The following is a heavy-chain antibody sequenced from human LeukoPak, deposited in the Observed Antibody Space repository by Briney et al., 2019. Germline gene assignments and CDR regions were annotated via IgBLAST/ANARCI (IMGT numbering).Heavy chain of an antibody. V-gene: IGHV4-59*01. J-gene: IGHJ3*02. CDR3: ARDLGEFGELSSSGAFDI. CDR1: GGSISSYY. D-gene: IGHD3-10*01. Sequence: SETLSLTCTVSGGSISSYYWGWIRQPPGKGLEWIGYIYYSGSTNYNPSLKSRVTISVDTSKNQFSLKLSSVTAADTAVYYCARDLGEFGELSSSGAFDIWGQGTMVTVSS. CDR2: IYYSGST.